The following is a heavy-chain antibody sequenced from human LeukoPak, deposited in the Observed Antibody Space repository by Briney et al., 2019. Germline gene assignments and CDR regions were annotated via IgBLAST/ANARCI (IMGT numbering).Heavy chain of an antibody. V-gene: IGHV4-34*01. CDR1: GGSFSGYY. J-gene: IGHJ5*02. CDR3: ATRINWFDP. Sequence: PSETLSLTCAVYGGSFSGYYWSWIRQPPGKGLEWIGEINHSGSTNYNPSLKSQVTISVDTSKNQFSLKLSSVTAADTAVYYCATRINWFDPWGQGTLVTVSS. D-gene: IGHD2-21*01. CDR2: INHSGST.